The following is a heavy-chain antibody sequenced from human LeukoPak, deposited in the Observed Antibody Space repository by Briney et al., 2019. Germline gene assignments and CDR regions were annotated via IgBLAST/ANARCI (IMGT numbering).Heavy chain of an antibody. CDR1: GYTFTGYY. J-gene: IGHJ4*02. D-gene: IGHD1-26*01. CDR2: INPNSGDA. Sequence: ASVKVSCKASGYTFTGYYMHWVRQAPGQGLEWMGWINPNSGDANYAQKFQGRVTMTRDTSISTAYMELSRLRSDDTAVYYCARAGPLYSGAYLGYWGQGTLLTVSS. CDR3: ARAGPLYSGAYLGY. V-gene: IGHV1-2*02.